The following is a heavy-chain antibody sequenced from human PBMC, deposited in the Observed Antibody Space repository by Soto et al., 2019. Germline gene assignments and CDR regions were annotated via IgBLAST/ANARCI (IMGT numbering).Heavy chain of an antibody. J-gene: IGHJ3*02. CDR3: ARTYGSGKFSAFDI. D-gene: IGHD3-10*01. CDR1: GYTFTSYA. V-gene: IGHV1-3*01. CDR2: INAGNGNT. Sequence: QVQLVQSGAEVKKPGASVKVSCKASGYTFTSYAMHWVRQAPGQRLEWMGWINAGNGNTKYSQKFQGRVTITRDTXGSTAYMELSSLRSEDTAVYYCARTYGSGKFSAFDIWGQGTMVTVSS.